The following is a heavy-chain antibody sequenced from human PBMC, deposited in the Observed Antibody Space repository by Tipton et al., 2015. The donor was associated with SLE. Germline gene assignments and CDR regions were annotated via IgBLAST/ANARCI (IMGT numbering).Heavy chain of an antibody. CDR2: IHSSGST. J-gene: IGHJ4*02. D-gene: IGHD1-26*01. CDR3: ARHFSGSYSFDY. CDR1: GGSISSYY. V-gene: IGHV4-4*07. Sequence: TLSLTCTVFGGSISSYYWSWIRQPAGKGLEWIGQIHSSGSTSYNPSLKSRVSISVDMSKNQVSLKLSSVTAADTALSYCARHFSGSYSFDYWGQGKLVTVSS.